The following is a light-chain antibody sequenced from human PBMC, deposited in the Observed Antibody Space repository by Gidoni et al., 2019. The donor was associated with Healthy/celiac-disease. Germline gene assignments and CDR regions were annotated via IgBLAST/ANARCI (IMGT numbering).Light chain of an antibody. V-gene: IGKV1-39*01. Sequence: IQMTQSPSSLSASVGDRVTITCRASQSISSYLNWYQQKPGKVPKLLIYAASSLQRGVPSRFSGSGSGTDFTLTISSLQPEDFATYYCQKSYSTPYTFGQGTKVEIK. CDR1: QSISSY. CDR3: QKSYSTPYT. J-gene: IGKJ2*01. CDR2: AAS.